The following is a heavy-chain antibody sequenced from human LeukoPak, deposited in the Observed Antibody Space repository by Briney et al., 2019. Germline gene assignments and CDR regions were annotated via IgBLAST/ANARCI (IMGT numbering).Heavy chain of an antibody. Sequence: SETLSLTXAVYGGSFNGYYWSWIRQPPGKGLEWIGEINHSGRTDYNPSLKSRVTISVDRSKIQFSLKLSSVTAADTAVYYCARRALSDDFWSGYDYWGQGTLVTVSS. CDR1: GGSFNGYY. V-gene: IGHV4-34*01. CDR3: ARRALSDDFWSGYDY. J-gene: IGHJ4*02. D-gene: IGHD3-3*01. CDR2: INHSGRT.